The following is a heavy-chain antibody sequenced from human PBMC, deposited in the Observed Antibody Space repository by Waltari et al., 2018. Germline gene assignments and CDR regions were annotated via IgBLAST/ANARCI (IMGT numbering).Heavy chain of an antibody. CDR3: ARVASIGRGPYYYYYMDV. J-gene: IGHJ6*03. D-gene: IGHD1-26*01. Sequence: QVQLQESGPGLVKPSQTLSLTCTVSGGSISSGSYYWSWIRQPAGKGLEWIGRIYTSGSTNYNPSPKSRVTISVDTSKNQFSLKLSAVTAADTAVYYCARVASIGRGPYYYYYMDVWGKGTTVTVSS. V-gene: IGHV4-61*02. CDR2: IYTSGST. CDR1: GGSISSGSYY.